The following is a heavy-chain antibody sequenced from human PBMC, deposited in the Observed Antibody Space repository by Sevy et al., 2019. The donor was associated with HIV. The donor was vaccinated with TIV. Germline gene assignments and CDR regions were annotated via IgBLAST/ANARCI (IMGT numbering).Heavy chain of an antibody. D-gene: IGHD3-22*01. Sequence: GGSLRLSCAASGFTFSDYYMSWIRQAPGKGLEWVSYISSSGSTIYYADSVKGRFTISRDNAKNSLYLQMNSLRAEDTAVYYCARGDYYDSSGFYIDAFDVWGQGTMVTVSS. CDR3: ARGDYYDSSGFYIDAFDV. CDR1: GFTFSDYY. J-gene: IGHJ3*01. CDR2: ISSSGSTI. V-gene: IGHV3-11*01.